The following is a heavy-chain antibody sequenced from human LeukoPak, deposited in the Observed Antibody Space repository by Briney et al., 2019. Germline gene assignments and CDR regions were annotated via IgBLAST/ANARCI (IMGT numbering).Heavy chain of an antibody. Sequence: GSSPRLFCAASECTCISYAMSGVRRAPGKGLEWMAVISYDGSNKYYADSVKGRFTISRDNSKNTLYLQMNSLRAEDTAVYYCARDKLRLYYGSGSSFDYWGQGTLVTVSS. J-gene: IGHJ4*02. V-gene: IGHV3-30*04. CDR2: ISYDGSNK. CDR1: ECTCISYA. CDR3: ARDKLRLYYGSGSSFDY. D-gene: IGHD3-10*01.